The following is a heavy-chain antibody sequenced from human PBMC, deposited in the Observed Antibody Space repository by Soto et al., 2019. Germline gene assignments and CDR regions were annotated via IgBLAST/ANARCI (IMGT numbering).Heavy chain of an antibody. J-gene: IGHJ4*02. CDR2: IHYTGST. Sequence: PSETLSLSCSVSGGSISSSSYYGGWIRQPPGKGLEWIGHIHYTGSTYYNPSLKSRVTMSVDTSKNQFSLKLSSVTAADTAVYYCARRAPLNPPDYWGQGTLVTVSS. CDR1: GGSISSSSYY. CDR3: ARRAPLNPPDY. V-gene: IGHV4-39*01.